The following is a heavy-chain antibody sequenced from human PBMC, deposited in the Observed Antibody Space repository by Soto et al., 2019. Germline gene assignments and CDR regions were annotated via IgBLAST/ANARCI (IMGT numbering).Heavy chain of an antibody. CDR3: TRDLGQRGGVGAFDI. CDR2: IRSKAYGGTT. J-gene: IGHJ3*02. D-gene: IGHD3-16*01. CDR1: GFTFGDYA. Sequence: GGSLRLSCTASGFTFGDYAMSWVRQAPGKGLEWVGFIRSKAYGGTTEYAASVKGRFTISRDDSKSIAYLQMNSLKTEDTAVYYCTRDLGQRGGVGAFDIWGQGTMVTVSS. V-gene: IGHV3-49*04.